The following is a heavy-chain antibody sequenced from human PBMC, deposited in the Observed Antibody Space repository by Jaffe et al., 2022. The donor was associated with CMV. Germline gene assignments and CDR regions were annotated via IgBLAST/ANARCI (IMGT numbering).Heavy chain of an antibody. Sequence: QVQLQESGPGLVKPSETLSLTCTVSGGSISNYYWSWIRQPPGKELEWIGYISHSGNTNYNPSLESRVTISLDTSKNQFSLKLSPVTAADTAVYYCARDVQQYDSSGYYLLQFFDYWGQGRLVTVSS. J-gene: IGHJ4*02. D-gene: IGHD3-22*01. CDR1: GGSISNYY. CDR3: ARDVQQYDSSGYYLLQFFDY. CDR2: ISHSGNT. V-gene: IGHV4-59*01.